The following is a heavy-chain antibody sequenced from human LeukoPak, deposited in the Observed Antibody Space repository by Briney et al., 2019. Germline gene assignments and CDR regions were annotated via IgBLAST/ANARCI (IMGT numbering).Heavy chain of an antibody. V-gene: IGHV4-59*01. CDR1: GVSISTYY. Sequence: SETLSLTRTVSGVSISTYYWTWIRHPPAKGLEWIGYIYYSGSTNYNPSLTSRVTISVDTSKNQFSLKLSSVTAADTAVYYCARMGYEGEFDYWGQGTLVTVSS. CDR2: IYYSGST. D-gene: IGHD2-2*01. CDR3: ARMGYEGEFDY. J-gene: IGHJ4*02.